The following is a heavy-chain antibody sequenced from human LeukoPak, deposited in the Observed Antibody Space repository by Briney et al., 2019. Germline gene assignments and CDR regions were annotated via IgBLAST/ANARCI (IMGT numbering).Heavy chain of an antibody. D-gene: IGHD1-26*01. V-gene: IGHV3-7*01. Sequence: GGSLRLSCAASGFTFSSYWMSWVRQAPGKGLEWVANIKQDGSEKYYVDSVKGRFTISRDNAKNSLYLQMNSLRAEDTAVYYCARCIVGATYDYYYSMDVGGEGTTVTVSS. CDR1: GFTFSSYW. J-gene: IGHJ6*03. CDR3: ARCIVGATYDYYYSMDV. CDR2: IKQDGSEK.